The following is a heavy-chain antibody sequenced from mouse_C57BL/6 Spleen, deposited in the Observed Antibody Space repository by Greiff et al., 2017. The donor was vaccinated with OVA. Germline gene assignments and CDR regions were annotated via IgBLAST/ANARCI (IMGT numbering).Heavy chain of an antibody. Sequence: EVQLQQSGPELVKPGASVKISCKASGYTFTDYYMNWVKQSHGKSLEWIGDINPNNGGTSYNQKFKGKATLTVDKSSSTAYMELRSLTSEDSAVYYCARVIGTYYSNYWGQGTLVTVSA. CDR2: INPNNGGT. D-gene: IGHD2-5*01. J-gene: IGHJ3*01. CDR1: GYTFTDYY. CDR3: ARVIGTYYSNY. V-gene: IGHV1-26*01.